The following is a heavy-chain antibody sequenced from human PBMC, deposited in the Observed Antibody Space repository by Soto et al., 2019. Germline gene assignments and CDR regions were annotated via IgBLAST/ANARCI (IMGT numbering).Heavy chain of an antibody. J-gene: IGHJ4*02. Sequence: NPSETLSLTCAVYGGSFSGYYWSWIRQPPGKGLEWIGEINHSGSTYYNPSLKSRVTISVDTSKNQFSLKLSSVTAADTAVYYCARLDVSDFDYWGQGTLVTVSS. CDR2: INHSGST. V-gene: IGHV4-34*01. CDR3: ARLDVSDFDY. CDR1: GGSFSGYY.